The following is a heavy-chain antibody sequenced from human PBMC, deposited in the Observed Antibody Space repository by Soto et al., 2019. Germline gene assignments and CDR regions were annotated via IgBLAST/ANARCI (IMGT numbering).Heavy chain of an antibody. CDR1: GFIFTDYA. Sequence: EMQLLESGGGLVQLGGSLRLSCAASGFIFTDYAMTWVRQAPGKGLEWVSGLSSSGGDTYYVDSVKGRFTVSRDNSRSTLYLQMSSLRAEETAVYYCAKDFLEDWGQYYYCGMDVWGQGTTVTVSS. J-gene: IGHJ6*02. V-gene: IGHV3-23*01. D-gene: IGHD7-27*01. CDR3: AKDFLEDWGQYYYCGMDV. CDR2: LSSSGGDT.